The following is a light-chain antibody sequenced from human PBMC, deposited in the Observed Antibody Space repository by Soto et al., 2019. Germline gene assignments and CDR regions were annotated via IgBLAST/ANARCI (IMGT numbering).Light chain of an antibody. J-gene: IGKJ1*01. V-gene: IGKV1-39*01. CDR1: QSISNY. Sequence: DIQMTQSPSSLSASVGDRVTITCRASQSISNYLNWYQQKPGKAPKFLIYAASSLQSGVPSRFSGRGSGTDVTLTISSLQREDFATYFCQQSYSSSWTFGPGTKVEI. CDR2: AAS. CDR3: QQSYSSSWT.